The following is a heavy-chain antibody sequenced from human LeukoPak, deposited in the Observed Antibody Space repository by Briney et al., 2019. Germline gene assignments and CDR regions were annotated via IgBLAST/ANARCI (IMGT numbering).Heavy chain of an antibody. D-gene: IGHD2-15*01. Sequence: ASVKVSCKASGYTFTSYGISRVRQAPGQGLEWMGWISAYNGNTNYAQKFQGRVTMTRDTSTSTVYMELSSLRSEDTAVYYCARDPTPFDYWGQGTLVTVSS. V-gene: IGHV1-18*01. CDR1: GYTFTSYG. CDR2: ISAYNGNT. J-gene: IGHJ4*02. CDR3: ARDPTPFDY.